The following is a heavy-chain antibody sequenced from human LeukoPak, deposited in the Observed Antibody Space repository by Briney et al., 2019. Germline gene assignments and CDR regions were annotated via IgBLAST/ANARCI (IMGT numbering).Heavy chain of an antibody. CDR1: GFTFSSYW. D-gene: IGHD3-10*01. V-gene: IGHV3-74*01. Sequence: PGGSLRLSCAASGFTFSSYWMHWVRQAPGKGLVWVSRINSDGSSTDYADSVKGRFTISRDNAKNTLFLLMSSLRAEDTAVYYCARIPGSSGSHYDYWGQGTLVTVSS. J-gene: IGHJ4*02. CDR2: INSDGSST. CDR3: ARIPGSSGSHYDY.